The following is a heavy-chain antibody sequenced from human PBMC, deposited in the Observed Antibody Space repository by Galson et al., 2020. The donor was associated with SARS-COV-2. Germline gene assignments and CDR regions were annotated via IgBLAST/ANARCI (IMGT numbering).Heavy chain of an antibody. J-gene: IGHJ3*02. V-gene: IGHV4-39*06. CDR1: GDSISSSIYN. Sequence: SETLSLICTVTGDSISSSIYNWDRIRQPPGEGLEWIGSINYTGSTYFNPSLKSRVAMSVDTSKNRFPLNLSSVTAAHTAVYYCARDCSSTSCYMSDAFDIWGQGTMVTVSS. CDR3: ARDCSSTSCYMSDAFDI. D-gene: IGHD2-2*02. CDR2: INYTGST.